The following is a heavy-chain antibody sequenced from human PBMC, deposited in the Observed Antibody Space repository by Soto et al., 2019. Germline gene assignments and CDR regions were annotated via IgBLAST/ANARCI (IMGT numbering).Heavy chain of an antibody. CDR1: GYTFSSYG. V-gene: IGHV1-18*01. Sequence: QVQLVQSGAEVKKPGASVKVSCQASGYTFSSYGVSWVRQAPGQGLEWMGWISGYTGITNFAQKFQGRVTMTTATSTRTAYMELRSLRSDDTAVYYCARDLVVGASTPDYWGQGNLVTVSS. CDR2: ISGYTGIT. CDR3: ARDLVVGASTPDY. J-gene: IGHJ4*02. D-gene: IGHD1-26*01.